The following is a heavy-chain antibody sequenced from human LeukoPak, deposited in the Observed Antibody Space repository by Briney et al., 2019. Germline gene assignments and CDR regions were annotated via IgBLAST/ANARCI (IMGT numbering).Heavy chain of an antibody. J-gene: IGHJ5*02. CDR2: INHSGST. V-gene: IGHV4-34*01. Sequence: SETLSLTCAVYGGSFSGYYWSWTRQPPGKGLEWIGEINHSGSTNYNPSLKSRVTISVDTSKNQFSLKLSSVTAADTAVYYCARPYYYGSAWGQGTLVTVSS. CDR1: GGSFSGYY. CDR3: ARPYYYGSA. D-gene: IGHD3-10*01.